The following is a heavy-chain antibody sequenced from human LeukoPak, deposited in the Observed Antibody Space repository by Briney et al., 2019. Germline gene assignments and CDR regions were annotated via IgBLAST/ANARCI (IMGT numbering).Heavy chain of an antibody. V-gene: IGHV4-59*08. CDR3: ARHVTISGPYDASDI. CDR1: GDSISSYY. Sequence: SETLSLTCTVSGDSISSYYWSWIRQPPGKGLEWIGYIYYSGGTDYNPSLKSRVTIAVDTSKNQFSLKLRSVTAADTAVYYCARHVTISGPYDASDIWGQGTMVTVSP. J-gene: IGHJ3*02. CDR2: IYYSGGT. D-gene: IGHD5-24*01.